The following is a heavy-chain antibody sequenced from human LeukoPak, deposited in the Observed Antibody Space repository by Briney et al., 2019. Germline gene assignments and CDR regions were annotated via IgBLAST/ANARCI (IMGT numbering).Heavy chain of an antibody. Sequence: SETLSLTCTVSGGSMSSYYWSWIRQPPGKGLEWIGYIYTSGSTNYNPSLKSRVTISVDTSKNQFSLKLTSVTAADTAVYYCARNRRIQLWSRDYYQYMDVWGKGTTVTVSS. CDR2: IYTSGST. V-gene: IGHV4-4*09. CDR1: GGSMSSYY. D-gene: IGHD5-18*01. CDR3: ARNRRIQLWSRDYYQYMDV. J-gene: IGHJ6*03.